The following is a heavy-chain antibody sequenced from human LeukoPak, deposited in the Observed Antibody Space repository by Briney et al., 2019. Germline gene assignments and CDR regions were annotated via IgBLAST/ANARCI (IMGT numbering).Heavy chain of an antibody. CDR3: AKPPEVGATVGYFDY. Sequence: AGGSLRLSCAASGXTFSSYGMHWVRQAPGKGLEWVALISFDGSNQYYADSVKGRFTISRDNSKNTLYLQMNSLRAEDTAIYYCAKPPEVGATVGYFDYWGQGTLVTVSS. D-gene: IGHD1-26*01. CDR2: ISFDGSNQ. J-gene: IGHJ4*02. V-gene: IGHV3-30*18. CDR1: GXTFSSYG.